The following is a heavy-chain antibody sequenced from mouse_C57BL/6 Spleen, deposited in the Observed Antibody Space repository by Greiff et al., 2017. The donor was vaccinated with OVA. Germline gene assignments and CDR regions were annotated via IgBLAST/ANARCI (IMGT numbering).Heavy chain of an antibody. D-gene: IGHD1-1*01. J-gene: IGHJ1*03. CDR2: ISYDGSN. CDR1: GYSITSGYY. CDR3: ARWVTTVVYWYFDV. Sequence: EVQLQESGPGLVKPSQSLSLTCSVTGYSITSGYYWNWIRQFPGNKLEWMGYISYDGSNNYNPSLKNRISITRDTSKNQFFLKLNSVTTEDTATYYCARWVTTVVYWYFDVWGTGTTVTVSS. V-gene: IGHV3-6*01.